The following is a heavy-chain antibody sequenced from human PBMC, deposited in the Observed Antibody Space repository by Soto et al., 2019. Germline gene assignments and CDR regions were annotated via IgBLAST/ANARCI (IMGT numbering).Heavy chain of an antibody. CDR3: ARDRYSGDGGGPGAFDI. CDR2: IYYSGST. J-gene: IGHJ3*02. Sequence: QVQLQESGPGLVKPSQTLSLTCTVSGGSISSGGYYWSWIRQHPGKGLEWIGYIYYSGSTYYNPSLKSRVIISVDTAKNQFSLKLSSVTAADTAVYYCARDRYSGDGGGPGAFDIWGQGTMVTVSS. V-gene: IGHV4-31*03. D-gene: IGHD5-12*01. CDR1: GGSISSGGYY.